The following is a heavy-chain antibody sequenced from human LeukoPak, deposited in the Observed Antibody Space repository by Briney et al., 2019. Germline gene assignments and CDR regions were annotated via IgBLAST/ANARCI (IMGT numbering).Heavy chain of an antibody. D-gene: IGHD3-22*01. Sequence: ASVKVSCKASGYTFTSYGISWVRQAPGQGLEWMGWISAYNGNTNYAQKLQGRVTMTTDTSTSTAYMELSSLRSEDTAVYYCARAPSRGSSGYSACDYWGQGTLVTVSS. CDR2: ISAYNGNT. CDR1: GYTFTSYG. V-gene: IGHV1-18*01. CDR3: ARAPSRGSSGYSACDY. J-gene: IGHJ4*02.